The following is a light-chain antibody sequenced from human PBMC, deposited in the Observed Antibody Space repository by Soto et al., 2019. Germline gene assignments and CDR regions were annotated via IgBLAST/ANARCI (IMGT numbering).Light chain of an antibody. CDR1: ISDFVVYNY. Sequence: QSALTQPASVSGSPGQSITISCSGTISDFVVYNYVSWYQQHPGKAPKLMLYGVSKRPSGVSNRFSGSKSGNTASLTISGLQPEDEADYYCCSYGDTTAVYLFGGGTKLTVL. J-gene: IGLJ2*01. CDR3: CSYGDTTAVYL. V-gene: IGLV2-14*01. CDR2: GVS.